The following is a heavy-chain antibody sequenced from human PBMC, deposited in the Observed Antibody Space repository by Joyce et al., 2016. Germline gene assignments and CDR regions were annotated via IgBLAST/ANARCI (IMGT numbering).Heavy chain of an antibody. J-gene: IGHJ4*02. D-gene: IGHD3-16*02. CDR2: ISPNTGGT. Sequence: QVQLVQSGAEVKKPGASVKVSCKASGYTFTGYYLHWVRQAPGQGREWMGWISPNTGGTRSAQKFQGWVTMTRDTSISTAYMELRRLRSDDTAVYYCARGEREYVWKTYRYDYWGQGTLVTVSS. CDR1: GYTFTGYY. CDR3: ARGEREYVWKTYRYDY. V-gene: IGHV1-2*04.